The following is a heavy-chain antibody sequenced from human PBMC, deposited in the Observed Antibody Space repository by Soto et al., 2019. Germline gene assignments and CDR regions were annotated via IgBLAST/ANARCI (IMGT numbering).Heavy chain of an antibody. Sequence: SVKVSCKASGYTFTSYGISWVRQAPGHGLEWMGWISAYNGNTNYAQKLQGRVTMTTDTSTSTAYMELRSLRSDDPAVYYWAVREVRDTAMYDYWGQGTLVTVSS. J-gene: IGHJ4*02. CDR2: ISAYNGNT. CDR1: GYTFTSYG. CDR3: AVREVRDTAMYDY. D-gene: IGHD5-18*01. V-gene: IGHV1-18*04.